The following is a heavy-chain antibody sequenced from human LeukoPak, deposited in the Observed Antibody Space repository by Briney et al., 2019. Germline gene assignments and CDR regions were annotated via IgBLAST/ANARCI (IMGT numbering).Heavy chain of an antibody. D-gene: IGHD2-2*01. V-gene: IGHV1-2*02. Sequence: ASVKVSCKASGYTFNAYFMHWVRQAPGQGLEWMGWINPNTGATNYAQKFQGRVTLTRDTSITTVYMELSSLKSDDTAVYYCAKGGSFVLVPAASGYFDYWGQGTLVTVSS. CDR1: GYTFNAYF. CDR3: AKGGSFVLVPAASGYFDY. J-gene: IGHJ4*02. CDR2: INPNTGAT.